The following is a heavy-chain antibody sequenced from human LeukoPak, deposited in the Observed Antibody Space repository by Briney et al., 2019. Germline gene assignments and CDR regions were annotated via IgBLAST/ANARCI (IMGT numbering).Heavy chain of an antibody. Sequence: ASVKVSCKASGYTFSNYDVTWVRQAPGQGLEYMGWMNPNSGNTGFAQKFRGRVTMTSDASTTSAFMELMRLTSEDTAAYYCTRAVRNQLLSEYWGQGTRITVSS. D-gene: IGHD2-2*01. J-gene: IGHJ4*02. V-gene: IGHV1-8*01. CDR1: GYTFSNYD. CDR3: TRAVRNQLLSEY. CDR2: MNPNSGNT.